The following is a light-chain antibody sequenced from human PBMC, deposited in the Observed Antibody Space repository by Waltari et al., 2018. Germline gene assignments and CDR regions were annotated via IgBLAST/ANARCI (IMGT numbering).Light chain of an antibody. Sequence: VLTQSPGTLSLSPGERATLSCRASQSISKYLVWYHQRPGHAPRLLIYAASTRATGIPDRFSGSGFGTDFTLTISRLEPEDFAMYYCQNHERLPATFGQGTKVESK. V-gene: IGKV3-20*01. J-gene: IGKJ1*01. CDR1: QSISKY. CDR2: AAS. CDR3: QNHERLPAT.